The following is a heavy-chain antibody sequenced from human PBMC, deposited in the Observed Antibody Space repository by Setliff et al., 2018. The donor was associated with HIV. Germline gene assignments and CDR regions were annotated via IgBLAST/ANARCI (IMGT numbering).Heavy chain of an antibody. CDR1: GGSISSSSYY. D-gene: IGHD3-3*01. CDR2: IYYSGST. V-gene: IGHV4-61*01. CDR3: ARDLGRITLSGVNEGWFDP. Sequence: SETLSLTCTVSGGSISSSSYYWGWIRQPPGKGLEWIGYIYYSGSTHFNPSLKSRVTISLDTSKNQAFLKLTSVTAADTAVYYCARDLGRITLSGVNEGWFDPWGQGTLVTSPQ. J-gene: IGHJ5*02.